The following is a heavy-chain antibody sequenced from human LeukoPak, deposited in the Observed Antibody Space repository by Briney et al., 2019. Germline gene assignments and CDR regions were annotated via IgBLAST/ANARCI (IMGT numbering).Heavy chain of an antibody. CDR3: AGGDYHGSESYANY. CDR1: GGSFSGQY. Sequence: PSETLSLSCAVYGGSFSGQYWGWIRQAPGKGLEWIGEINHSGSISYNASLKSRVTISLDTSKNQFSLNLRSVTAADTAVYYCAGGDYHGSESYANYWGQGTLVTVSS. J-gene: IGHJ4*02. D-gene: IGHD3-10*01. CDR2: INHSGSI. V-gene: IGHV4-34*01.